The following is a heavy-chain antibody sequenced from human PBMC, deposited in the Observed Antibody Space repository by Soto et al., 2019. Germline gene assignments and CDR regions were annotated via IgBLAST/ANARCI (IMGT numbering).Heavy chain of an antibody. CDR3: AAEGTLNWFDP. D-gene: IGHD1-1*01. V-gene: IGHV1-69*13. Sequence: GASVKVSCKASGGTFSSYAISWVRQAPGQGLEWMGGIIPIFGTANYAQKFQGRVTITADESTSIAYMELSSLRSEDTAVYYCAAEGTLNWFDPWGQGTLVTVSS. CDR1: GGTFSSYA. J-gene: IGHJ5*02. CDR2: IIPIFGTA.